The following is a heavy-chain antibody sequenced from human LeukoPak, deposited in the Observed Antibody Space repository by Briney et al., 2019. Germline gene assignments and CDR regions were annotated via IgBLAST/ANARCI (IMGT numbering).Heavy chain of an antibody. Sequence: PGGSLRLSCAASGFTFTSYAMSWVRQAPGKGLEWVSSISGSGSSTYYADSVKGRFTISRDNSKNTLYLQMNSLRAEDTAVYYCAKGLLGGVTVPFDYWGQGTLVAVSS. D-gene: IGHD3-16*01. CDR2: ISGSGSST. V-gene: IGHV3-23*01. CDR3: AKGLLGGVTVPFDY. CDR1: GFTFTSYA. J-gene: IGHJ4*02.